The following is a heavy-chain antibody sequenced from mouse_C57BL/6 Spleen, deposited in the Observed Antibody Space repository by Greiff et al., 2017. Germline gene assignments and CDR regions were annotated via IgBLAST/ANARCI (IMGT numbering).Heavy chain of an antibody. CDR1: GFTFSDYG. Sequence: EVQGVESGGGLVQPGGSLKLTCAASGFTFSDYGMHWVRQAPEKGLEWFAYISSGSSTIYYADTVKGRFTISRDNAKHTLLLLMTRLRSEDTDMYYCARPNYGSSYNYAMDYWGQGTSVTVYS. CDR2: ISSGSSTI. CDR3: ARPNYGSSYNYAMDY. D-gene: IGHD1-1*01. V-gene: IGHV5-17*01. J-gene: IGHJ4*01.